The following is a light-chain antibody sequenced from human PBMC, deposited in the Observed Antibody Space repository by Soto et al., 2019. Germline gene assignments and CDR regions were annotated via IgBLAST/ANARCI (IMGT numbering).Light chain of an antibody. Sequence: EIVLTQSPGSLSLSPGEGSTLSCRASETIKKNYLAWYQQQPGQAPRLLIYAASRRATGIPDRFSGGGSGTDFTLTISRLEPEDIAVFYCQQYDESPITFGQGTRLEIK. CDR2: AAS. J-gene: IGKJ5*01. CDR1: ETIKKNY. V-gene: IGKV3-20*01. CDR3: QQYDESPIT.